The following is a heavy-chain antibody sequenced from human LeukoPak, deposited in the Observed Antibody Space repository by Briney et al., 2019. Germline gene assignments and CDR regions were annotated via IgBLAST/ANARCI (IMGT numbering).Heavy chain of an antibody. D-gene: IGHD2-15*01. CDR3: AKDILRVVAVLDY. CDR1: GFTFSSYG. J-gene: IGHJ4*02. V-gene: IGHV3-30*18. Sequence: GGSLRLSCAASGFTFSSYGMHWVRQAPGKGLEWVAVISYDGSNKYYADSVKGRFTISRDNSKNTLYLQMNSLRAEDTAVYYCAKDILRVVAVLDYWGQGTLVTVSS. CDR2: ISYDGSNK.